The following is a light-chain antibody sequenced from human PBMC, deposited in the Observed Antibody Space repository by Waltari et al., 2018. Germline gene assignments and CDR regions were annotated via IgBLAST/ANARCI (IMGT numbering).Light chain of an antibody. CDR3: CSYAGSSTYV. CDR2: DVS. J-gene: IGLJ1*01. CDR1: SSDVGGYNS. Sequence: QSALTQPASESGSPGQSITISCTGTSSDVGGYNSVSWYQQHPGKAPKLMIYDVSKRPSGVSNRFSGSKSGNTASLTISGLQAEDEADYYCCSYAGSSTYVFGTGTKVTVL. V-gene: IGLV2-23*02.